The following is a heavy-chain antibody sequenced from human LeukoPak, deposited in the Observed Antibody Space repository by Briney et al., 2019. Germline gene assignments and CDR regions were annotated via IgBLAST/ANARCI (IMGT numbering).Heavy chain of an antibody. Sequence: ASVKVSCKVSGYTLTELSMHWVRPAPGKGLEWMGGFDPEDGETIYAQKFQGRVTMTEDTSTDTAYMELSSLRSEDTAVYYCATKYDFWSGYQDYWGQGTLVTVST. CDR1: GYTLTELS. CDR3: ATKYDFWSGYQDY. V-gene: IGHV1-24*01. CDR2: FDPEDGET. D-gene: IGHD3-3*01. J-gene: IGHJ4*02.